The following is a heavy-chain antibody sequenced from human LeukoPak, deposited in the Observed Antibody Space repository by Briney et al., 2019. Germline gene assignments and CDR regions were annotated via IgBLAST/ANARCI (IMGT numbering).Heavy chain of an antibody. D-gene: IGHD1-7*01. J-gene: IGHJ4*02. Sequence: GQSLRLSCAVSGFPLTNDSFSNYPFHWVHQTPGAGLEWMTVVSSDGTKTSYTGSVKGRFTISRDNSKSMLYLQMHNLRVEDSGLYYCTELLRLWGQGTLVTVSS. CDR1: GFPLTNDSFSNYP. CDR2: VSSDGTKT. CDR3: TELLRL. V-gene: IGHV3-30*04.